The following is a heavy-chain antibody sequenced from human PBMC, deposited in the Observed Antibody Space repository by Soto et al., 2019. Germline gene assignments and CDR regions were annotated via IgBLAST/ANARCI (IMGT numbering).Heavy chain of an antibody. D-gene: IGHD1-1*01. CDR2: ISAHNGNT. V-gene: IGHV1-18*01. J-gene: IGHJ4*02. CDR3: ARGRYGDY. CDR1: GYTFTSYG. Sequence: QVHLVQSGAEVKKPGASVKVSCKGSGYTFTSYGITWVRQAPGQGLEWMGWISAHNGNTDYAQKRQGRVNVPRDPSTSTAYLELRSLRADDTAVYYCARGRYGDYWGQGALVTVSS.